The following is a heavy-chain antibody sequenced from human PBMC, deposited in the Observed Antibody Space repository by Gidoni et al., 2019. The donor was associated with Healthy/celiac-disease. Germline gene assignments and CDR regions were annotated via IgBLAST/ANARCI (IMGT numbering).Heavy chain of an antibody. V-gene: IGHV3-23*01. CDR1: LSPFRSSA. J-gene: IGHJ3*02. Sequence: EVQLLASGGGLVQSGGSLTLSCAASLSPFRSSAISWVRQAPGKGLECVSAISGSGGSTYYADSVKGRFTISRDNSKNTLYLQMNSLRAEDTAVYYCAKTVGPYYYGSGSYGSAFDIWGQGTMVTVSS. CDR3: AKTVGPYYYGSGSYGSAFDI. CDR2: ISGSGGST. D-gene: IGHD3-10*01.